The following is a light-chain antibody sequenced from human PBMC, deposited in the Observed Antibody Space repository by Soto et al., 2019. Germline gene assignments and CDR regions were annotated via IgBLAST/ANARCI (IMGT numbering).Light chain of an antibody. V-gene: IGKV3-20*01. CDR3: QQYGDSRT. Sequence: EIVLTQSPGTLSSSPGERATLSCRASQSVSSTYLAWYQQKPGQAPRLLIYGASSRATGIPDRFSGSASGTDFTLTINRLEQEDFAIYCCQQYGDSRTFGQGTKLEIK. CDR2: GAS. CDR1: QSVSSTY. J-gene: IGKJ2*01.